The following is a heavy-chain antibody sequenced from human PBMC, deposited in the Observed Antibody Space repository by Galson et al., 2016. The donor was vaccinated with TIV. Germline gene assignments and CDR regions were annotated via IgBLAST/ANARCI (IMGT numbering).Heavy chain of an antibody. CDR1: GFKFSSFW. D-gene: IGHD2-2*02. V-gene: IGHV3-74*01. Sequence: SLRLSCAVSGFKFSSFWMHWVRQAPGKSLEWVSGISYDGTTATYADSVKGRFIIFRDNAKNTMYLQMNSLRAEDTAVYYCARVRFCGPTSCYNYFESWGHGNLVIVSS. J-gene: IGHJ5*01. CDR3: ARVRFCGPTSCYNYFES. CDR2: ISYDGTTA.